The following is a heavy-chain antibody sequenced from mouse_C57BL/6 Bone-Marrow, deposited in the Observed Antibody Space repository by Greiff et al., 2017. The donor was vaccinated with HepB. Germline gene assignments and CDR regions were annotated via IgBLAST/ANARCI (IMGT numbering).Heavy chain of an antibody. CDR3: ARKFITTVVPYFDY. V-gene: IGHV1-69*01. D-gene: IGHD1-1*01. J-gene: IGHJ2*01. CDR1: GYTFTSYW. CDR2: IDPSDSYT. Sequence: VQLQHPGAELVMPGASVKLSCKASGYTFTSYWMHWVKQRPGQGLEWIGEIDPSDSYTNYNQKFKGKSTLTVDKSSSTAYMQLSSLTSEDSAVYYCARKFITTVVPYFDYWGQGTTLTVSS.